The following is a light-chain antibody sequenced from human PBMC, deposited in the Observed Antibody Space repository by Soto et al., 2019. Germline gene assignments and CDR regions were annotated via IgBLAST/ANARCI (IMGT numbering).Light chain of an antibody. J-gene: IGKJ4*01. Sequence: EIVLTQSPATLSLSPGERATVSCRASQSVSTYLAWYQQKRGQAPRLLIYDASNRATGIPARFSGSGSGTDFTLTINSLEPEDFAVYYCQQRSRWPPGGSFGGGTKVEI. V-gene: IGKV3-11*01. CDR1: QSVSTY. CDR3: QQRSRWPPGGS. CDR2: DAS.